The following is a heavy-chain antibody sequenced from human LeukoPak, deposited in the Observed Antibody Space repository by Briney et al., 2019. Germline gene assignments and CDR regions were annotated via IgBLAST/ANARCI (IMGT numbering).Heavy chain of an antibody. CDR1: GYTFTSYD. V-gene: IGHV1-8*01. Sequence: ASVKVSCKASGYTFTSYDINWVRQATGQGLEWMGWMNPNSGNTGYAQKFQGRVTMTRNTSISTAYMELSSLRSEDTAVYYCAKDWGHYGSGSYFFDYWGQGTLVTVSS. CDR3: AKDWGHYGSGSYFFDY. D-gene: IGHD3-10*01. CDR2: MNPNSGNT. J-gene: IGHJ4*02.